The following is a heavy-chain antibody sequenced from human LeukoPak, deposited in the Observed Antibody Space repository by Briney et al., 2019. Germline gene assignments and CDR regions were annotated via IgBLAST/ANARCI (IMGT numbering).Heavy chain of an antibody. Sequence: SETLSLTCAVYGGTFSGFYWTWIRQPPGKGLEWIGEMNHSGSTNYNPSLKSRVTISVDTSKNQFSLKLSSVTAADTAVYYCARLSRYYYDSSGYPHNWFDPWGQGTLVTVSS. CDR2: MNHSGST. CDR3: ARLSRYYYDSSGYPHNWFDP. D-gene: IGHD3-22*01. V-gene: IGHV4-34*01. CDR1: GGTFSGFY. J-gene: IGHJ5*02.